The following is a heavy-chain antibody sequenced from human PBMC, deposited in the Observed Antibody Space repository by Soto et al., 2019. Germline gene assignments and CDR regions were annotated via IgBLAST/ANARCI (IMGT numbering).Heavy chain of an antibody. CDR1: GGSISSGGYY. CDR3: ARDHPAYCSGGSCPGYYYYGMDV. Sequence: QVQLQESGPGLVKPSQTLSLTCTVSGGSISSGGYYWSWIRQHPGKGLEWIGYIYYSGSTYYNPXXKRXXXIPVDTPKNQXXLXLXXVTAADTAVYYRARDHPAYCSGGSCPGYYYYGMDVWGQGTTVTVSS. CDR2: IYYSGST. V-gene: IGHV4-31*03. J-gene: IGHJ6*02. D-gene: IGHD2-15*01.